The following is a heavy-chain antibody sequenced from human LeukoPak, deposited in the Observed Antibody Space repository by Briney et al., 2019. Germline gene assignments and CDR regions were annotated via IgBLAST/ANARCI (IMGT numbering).Heavy chain of an antibody. V-gene: IGHV1-69*01. Sequence: SVKVSCKASGGTFSSYAISWVRQAPGQGLEWMGGIIPIFGTANYAQRFQGRVTITADESTSTAYMELSSLRSEDTAVYYCARGSPLLSHYYGMDVWGKGTTVTVSS. CDR1: GGTFSSYA. CDR3: ARGSPLLSHYYGMDV. D-gene: IGHD2-8*02. CDR2: IIPIFGTA. J-gene: IGHJ6*04.